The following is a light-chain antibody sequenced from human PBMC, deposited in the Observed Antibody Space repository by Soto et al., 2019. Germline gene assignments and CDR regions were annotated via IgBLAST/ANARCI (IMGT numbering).Light chain of an antibody. CDR3: QQYGSSPPIT. J-gene: IGKJ4*01. CDR1: QSVSNNY. V-gene: IGKV3-20*01. CDR2: GAS. Sequence: EIVLTQFPGTLSLSPGERATLSCRASQSVSNNYLAWYQQKPGQAPRLLIYGASSRATGIPDRFSGSGSGTDFTLTISRLEPEDFAVYYCQQYGSSPPITFGGGTKVDIK.